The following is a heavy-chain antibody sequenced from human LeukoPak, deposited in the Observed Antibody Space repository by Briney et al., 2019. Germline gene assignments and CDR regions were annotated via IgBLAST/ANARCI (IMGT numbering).Heavy chain of an antibody. CDR2: IYYSGNT. Sequence: SETLSLTCTVSGGSISSGDYYWSWIRQPPGKGLEWIGYIYYSGNTYYNPSLKSRVTISVDTSKNQFSLKLSSVTAADTAVYYCARGEPMVRGVLDYWGQGTLVTVSS. J-gene: IGHJ4*02. CDR3: ARGEPMVRGVLDY. V-gene: IGHV4-30-4*01. CDR1: GGSISSGDYY. D-gene: IGHD3-10*01.